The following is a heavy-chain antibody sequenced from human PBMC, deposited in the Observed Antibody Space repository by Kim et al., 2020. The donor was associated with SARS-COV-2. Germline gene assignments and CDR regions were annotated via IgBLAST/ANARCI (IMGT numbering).Heavy chain of an antibody. V-gene: IGHV3-30*04. Sequence: GGSLRLSCAASGFTFSSYAMHWVRQAPGKGLEWVAVISYDGSNKYYADSVKGRFTISRDNSKNTLYLQMNSLRAEDTAVYYCARDGGYCSSTSCYYYGMDVWGKGTTVTVSS. D-gene: IGHD2-2*01. CDR1: GFTFSSYA. J-gene: IGHJ6*04. CDR3: ARDGGYCSSTSCYYYGMDV. CDR2: ISYDGSNK.